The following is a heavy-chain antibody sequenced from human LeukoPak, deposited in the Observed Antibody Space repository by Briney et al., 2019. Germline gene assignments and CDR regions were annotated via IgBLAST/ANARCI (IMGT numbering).Heavy chain of an antibody. CDR2: ISYDGSNK. Sequence: GGSLRLSCAASGFTFSSYGMHWVRQAPGKGLEWVAVISYDGSNKYYADSVKGRFTISRDNSKNTLYLQMNTLRAEDTVVYYCPKEGWGITRFFDIWGKGTMVTVSS. D-gene: IGHD3-3*01. J-gene: IGHJ3*02. CDR1: GFTFSSYG. V-gene: IGHV3-30*18. CDR3: PKEGWGITRFFDI.